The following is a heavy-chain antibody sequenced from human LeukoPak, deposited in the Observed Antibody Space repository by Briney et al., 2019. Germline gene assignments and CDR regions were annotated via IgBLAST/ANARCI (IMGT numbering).Heavy chain of an antibody. CDR3: ARVPVPAAIHDNWFDP. CDR1: GGSISSYY. V-gene: IGHV4-59*01. Sequence: PSETLSLTCTVSGGSISSYYWSWIRQPPGKGLEWIGYIYYSGSTNYNPSLKSRVTISVDTSKNQLSLKLSSVTAADTAVYYCARVPVPAAIHDNWFDPWGQGTLVTVSS. J-gene: IGHJ5*02. CDR2: IYYSGST. D-gene: IGHD2-2*01.